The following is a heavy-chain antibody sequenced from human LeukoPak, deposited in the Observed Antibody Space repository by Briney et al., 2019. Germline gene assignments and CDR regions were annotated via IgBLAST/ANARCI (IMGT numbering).Heavy chain of an antibody. CDR3: ARPSYDGSGAYAFDI. D-gene: IGHD3-22*01. J-gene: IGHJ3*02. CDR1: GGSISSYY. Sequence: SETLSLTCTVSGGSISSYYWSWIRQPPGKGLEWIGNIYYTGDTNYNPSLKSRVTMSVDTSKNQFSLKLRSVTAADTAVYYCARPSYDGSGAYAFDIWGQGTLVTVSS. V-gene: IGHV4-59*08. CDR2: IYYTGDT.